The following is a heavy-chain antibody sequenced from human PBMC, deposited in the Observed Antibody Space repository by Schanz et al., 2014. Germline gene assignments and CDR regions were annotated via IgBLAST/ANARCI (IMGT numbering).Heavy chain of an antibody. Sequence: EVQLVQSGGGLVQPGGSLRLSCAASGFTFSSHWMHWVRQDPGKGLVWVTRINSVGSNTDYADSVTGRFTISRDNAKNTLYLQMNTLRAEDTAVYYCARKMKLGGCGGKGHDSLDIWGQGTMVTVSS. CDR1: GFTFSSHW. V-gene: IGHV3-74*01. J-gene: IGHJ3*02. CDR3: ARKMKLGGCGGKGHDSLDI. CDR2: INSVGSNT. D-gene: IGHD2-15*01.